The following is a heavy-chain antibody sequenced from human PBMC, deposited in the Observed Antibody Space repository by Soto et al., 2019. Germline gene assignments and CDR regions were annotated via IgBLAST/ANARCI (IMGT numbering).Heavy chain of an antibody. V-gene: IGHV1-69*13. Sequence: GASVKVSCKASGGTFSSYAISWVRQAPGQGLEWMGGIIPIFGTANYAQKFQGRVTITADESTSTAYMELSSLRSEDTAVYYCARGISSEIGGITVSGWYYFDYCGRRTLVVFCS. D-gene: IGHD6-19*01. CDR2: IIPIFGTA. CDR1: GGTFSSYA. CDR3: ARGISSEIGGITVSGWYYFDY. J-gene: IGHJ4*02.